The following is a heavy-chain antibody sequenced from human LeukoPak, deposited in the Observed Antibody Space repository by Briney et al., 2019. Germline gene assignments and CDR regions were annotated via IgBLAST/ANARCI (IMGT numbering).Heavy chain of an antibody. D-gene: IGHD2-21*01. CDR2: IKEDGREK. CDR1: GFTFSSYW. CDR3: ARVQFRSLAF. Sequence: GGSLRLSCAASGFTFSSYWMTWVRQAPGQGLEWVANIKEDGREKFYVDSVKGRFTISRDNAKNSLYLQMNSLRADDTAVYYCARVQFRSLAFCGQGTLVTVSS. V-gene: IGHV3-7*01. J-gene: IGHJ4*02.